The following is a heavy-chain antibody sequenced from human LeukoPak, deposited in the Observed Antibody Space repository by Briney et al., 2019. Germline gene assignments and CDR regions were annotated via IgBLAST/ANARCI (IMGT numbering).Heavy chain of an antibody. J-gene: IGHJ6*03. CDR2: INPNSGGT. Sequence: ASVKVSCKASGYTFTGYYMHWVRQAPGQGLEWMGLINPNSGGTNYAQKFQGRVTMTRDTSISTAYMELSRLRSDDTAVYYCARAVYYDSSGYYPNYYYYYMDVWGKGTTVTVPS. CDR3: ARAVYYDSSGYYPNYYYYYMDV. D-gene: IGHD3-22*01. CDR1: GYTFTGYY. V-gene: IGHV1-2*02.